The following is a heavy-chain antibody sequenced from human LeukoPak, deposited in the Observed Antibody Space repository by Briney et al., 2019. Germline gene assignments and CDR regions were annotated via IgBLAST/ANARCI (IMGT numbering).Heavy chain of an antibody. D-gene: IGHD3-3*01. Sequence: SETLSLTCTVSGGSISNYYWSWIRQPPGKGLEWIGYISYSGSTNYNPSLRSRVTISVDTSKNQFSLKLSSVTAADTAVYYCARERVGITIFGVVIAHFDYWGQGTLVTVSS. J-gene: IGHJ4*02. CDR3: ARERVGITIFGVVIAHFDY. V-gene: IGHV4-59*01. CDR2: ISYSGST. CDR1: GGSISNYY.